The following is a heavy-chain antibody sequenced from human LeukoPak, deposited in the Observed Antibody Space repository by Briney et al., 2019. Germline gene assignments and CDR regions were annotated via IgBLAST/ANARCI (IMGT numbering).Heavy chain of an antibody. V-gene: IGHV3-30*02. J-gene: IGHJ4*02. CDR2: IRYDGSNK. D-gene: IGHD6-6*01. Sequence: GGSLRLSCAASGFTFSSYGMHWVRQAPGKGLEWVAFIRYDGSNKYYADSVKGRFTISRDNSKNTLYLQMNSLRAEDTAVYYCAKGGPYSSSPDFDYWGQGTLVTVSS. CDR1: GFTFSSYG. CDR3: AKGGPYSSSPDFDY.